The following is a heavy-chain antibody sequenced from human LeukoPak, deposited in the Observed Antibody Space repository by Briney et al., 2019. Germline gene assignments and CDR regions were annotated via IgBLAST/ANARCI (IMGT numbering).Heavy chain of an antibody. CDR3: AKDSDMAAWGYMDV. V-gene: IGHV3-23*01. CDR2: ISGSGGST. CDR1: GFTFSSYA. J-gene: IGHJ6*03. Sequence: GGSLRLSCAASGFTFSSYAMSWVRQAPGKGLEWVSAISGSGGSTYYADSAKGRFTISRDNSKNSLYLQMNSLRAEDTALYYCAKDSDMAAWGYMDVWGKGTTVTVSS. D-gene: IGHD6-13*01.